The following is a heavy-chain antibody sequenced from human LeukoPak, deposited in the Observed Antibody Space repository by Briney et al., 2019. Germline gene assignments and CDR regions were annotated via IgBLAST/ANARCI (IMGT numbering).Heavy chain of an antibody. CDR2: ISWNSGQI. CDR3: VKDLYTTSYYFDY. CDR1: GFSFDDYA. V-gene: IGHV3-9*01. D-gene: IGHD6-6*01. J-gene: IGHJ4*02. Sequence: TGGSLRLSCTASGFSFDDYAMHWVRQPPGKGLEWVSSISWNSGQIAYADSVKGRFTISRDGAKNSLYLQMNSLRVEDTAWYYCVKDLYTTSYYFDYWGQGTLVTVSS.